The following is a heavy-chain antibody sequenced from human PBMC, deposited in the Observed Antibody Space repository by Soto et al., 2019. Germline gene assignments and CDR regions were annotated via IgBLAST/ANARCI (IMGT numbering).Heavy chain of an antibody. D-gene: IGHD6-19*01. CDR2: FDPEDGET. J-gene: IGHJ5*02. Sequence: ASVKVSCKVSGYTLTELSMHWVRQAPGKGLEWMGGFDPEDGETIYAQKFKGRVTMTEDTSTDTAYMELSSLRSEDTAVYYCATGVSSGWYRWFDPWGQGTMVTVSS. CDR1: GYTLTELS. V-gene: IGHV1-24*01. CDR3: ATGVSSGWYRWFDP.